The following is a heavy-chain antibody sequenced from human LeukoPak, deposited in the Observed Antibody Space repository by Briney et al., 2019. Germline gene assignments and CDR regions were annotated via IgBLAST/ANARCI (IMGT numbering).Heavy chain of an antibody. D-gene: IGHD3-3*01. CDR1: GFTFSSYP. V-gene: IGHV3-23*01. J-gene: IGHJ4*02. Sequence: PGGSLRHSCAASGFTFSSYPMSWVRPAPGKGLEWVSAISGSGGSTYYADSVKGRFTISRDNSKNTLYLQMNSLRAEDTAVYYCAQGHDFWSGYYAPVDYWGQGTLVTVSS. CDR3: AQGHDFWSGYYAPVDY. CDR2: ISGSGGST.